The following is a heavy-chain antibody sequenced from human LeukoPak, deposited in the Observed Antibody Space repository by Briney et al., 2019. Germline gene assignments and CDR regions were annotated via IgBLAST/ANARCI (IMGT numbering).Heavy chain of an antibody. J-gene: IGHJ6*02. CDR2: ISGSGGAGT. CDR1: GFTFSSYA. Sequence: GGSLRLSCAGSGFTFSSYAMSSVRQAPRKGLEWVSTISGSGGAGTYYADSVKGRFTVSRDNSRNTLYLPMNSLRAEDTAVYYCVKDRGGRPFYGMDVWGQGTTVTVSS. CDR3: VKDRGGRPFYGMDV. D-gene: IGHD3-10*01. V-gene: IGHV3-23*01.